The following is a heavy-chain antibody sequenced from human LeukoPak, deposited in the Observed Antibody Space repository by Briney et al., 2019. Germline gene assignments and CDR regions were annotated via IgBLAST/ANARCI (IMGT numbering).Heavy chain of an antibody. Sequence: GRSLRLSCAASRFTFSSYAMHWVRQAPGKGLEWVAVISYDGSNKYYADSVKGRFTISRDNSKNTLYLQMNSLRAEDTAVYYCARDYSPYYYYYGMDVWGQGTTVTVSS. D-gene: IGHD2-15*01. CDR1: RFTFSSYA. CDR3: ARDYSPYYYYYGMDV. CDR2: ISYDGSNK. V-gene: IGHV3-30*04. J-gene: IGHJ6*02.